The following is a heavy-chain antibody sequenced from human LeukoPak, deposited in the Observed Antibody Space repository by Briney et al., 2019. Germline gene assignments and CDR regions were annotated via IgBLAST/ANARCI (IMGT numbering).Heavy chain of an antibody. D-gene: IGHD5-12*01. Sequence: ASVKVSCKASGYTFTSYGISWVRQAPGQGLEWMGWISAYNGNTNYAQKLQGRVTMTTDTSTSTAYMELRSLRSDDTAVYYCATTSHYVDIAATIPYGIYYFDYWGQGTLVTVSS. CDR1: GYTFTSYG. V-gene: IGHV1-18*01. CDR2: ISAYNGNT. CDR3: ATTSHYVDIAATIPYGIYYFDY. J-gene: IGHJ4*02.